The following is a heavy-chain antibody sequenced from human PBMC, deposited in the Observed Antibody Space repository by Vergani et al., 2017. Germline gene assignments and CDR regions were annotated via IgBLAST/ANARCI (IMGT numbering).Heavy chain of an antibody. CDR2: IGTAGDT. Sequence: EVQLLESGGGLVQPGGSLRLSCAASGFTFSSYAMSWVRQAPGKGLEWVSAIGTAGDTYYPGSVKGRFTISRKNAKNSLYLQMNSLRAGDTAVYYCARDRESGAFDIWGQGTMVTVSS. CDR1: GFTFSSYA. V-gene: IGHV3-13*01. CDR3: ARDRESGAFDI. J-gene: IGHJ3*02. D-gene: IGHD3-10*01.